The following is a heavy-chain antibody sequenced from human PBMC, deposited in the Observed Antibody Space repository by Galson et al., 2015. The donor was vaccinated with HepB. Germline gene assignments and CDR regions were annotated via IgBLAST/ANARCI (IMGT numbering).Heavy chain of an antibody. D-gene: IGHD3-10*01. V-gene: IGHV1-24*01. J-gene: IGHJ3*02. Sequence: SVKVSCKVSGSTLSELSMHWVRQAPGIGIEWLGGFDPEDGETIYAQKFQGRVTMTEDTSTDTAYMELSSLRSEDTAVYYCATDGGTQLWLTFEIWGQGSMVTVSS. CDR1: GSTLSELS. CDR2: FDPEDGET. CDR3: ATDGGTQLWLTFEI.